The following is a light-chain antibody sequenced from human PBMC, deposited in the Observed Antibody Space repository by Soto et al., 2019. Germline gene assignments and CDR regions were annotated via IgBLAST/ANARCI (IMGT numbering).Light chain of an antibody. CDR3: SSYNSSNTLEV. J-gene: IGLJ1*01. Sequence: QSVLIQPASVSGSPGQSITISCTGTSRDVGGSNYVSWYQHHPHRAPKLLVYEVSYRPSGVSSRFSGSKSGNTASLTISGRQAEDEDDYYCSSYNSSNTLEVFGVGTKLTVL. CDR2: EVS. V-gene: IGLV2-14*01. CDR1: SRDVGGSNY.